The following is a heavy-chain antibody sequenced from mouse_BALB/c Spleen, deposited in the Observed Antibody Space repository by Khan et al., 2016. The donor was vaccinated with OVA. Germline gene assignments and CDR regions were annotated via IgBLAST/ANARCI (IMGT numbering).Heavy chain of an antibody. CDR2: IFPGSVST. D-gene: IGHD2-2*01. Sequence: QVQLQQSGGDLMKPGASVKISCKATGYTFSSYWIEWVKQRPGHGLEWIGQIFPGSVSTTYNEKFKGKATFTADTSSNIAYMQLSSLTSEDSAVYYCARGGYGGFAYWGEETLGTVSA. CDR3: ARGGYGGFAY. CDR1: GYTFSSYW. V-gene: IGHV1-9*01. J-gene: IGHJ3*01.